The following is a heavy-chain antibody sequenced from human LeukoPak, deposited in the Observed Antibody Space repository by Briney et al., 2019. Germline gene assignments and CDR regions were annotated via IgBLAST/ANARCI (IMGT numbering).Heavy chain of an antibody. Sequence: ASVTVSCKASGYTFIAYYLYWVRQAPGQGLEWMGWINPNSGATKYAQKFQARVTMARDTSISTAYMELTSLRSDDTAVYFCARDGASSSSFYLDYWGQGTLVTVSS. J-gene: IGHJ4*02. D-gene: IGHD6-6*01. CDR3: ARDGASSSSFYLDY. V-gene: IGHV1-2*02. CDR1: GYTFIAYY. CDR2: INPNSGAT.